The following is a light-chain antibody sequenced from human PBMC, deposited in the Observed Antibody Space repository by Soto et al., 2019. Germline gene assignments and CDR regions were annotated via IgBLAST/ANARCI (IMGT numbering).Light chain of an antibody. V-gene: IGLV2-8*01. CDR3: SSFAGSNNLV. Sequence: QSALTQPPSASGSPGQSGTISCTGTSSDVGGYNYVSWYQQHPGKAPKLMISDVSNRPSGVPDRYSGSKSGNTASLTVSGLQAEDEADYYCSSFAGSNNLVFGGGTKLTVI. J-gene: IGLJ2*01. CDR2: DVS. CDR1: SSDVGGYNY.